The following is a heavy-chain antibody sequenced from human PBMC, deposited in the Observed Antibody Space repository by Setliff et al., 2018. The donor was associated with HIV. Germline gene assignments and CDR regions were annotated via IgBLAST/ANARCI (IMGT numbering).Heavy chain of an antibody. CDR2: IYHSGIT. CDR3: ARGIAAAEGYFDY. J-gene: IGHJ4*02. V-gene: IGHV4-39*07. CDR1: NGSISSSSYF. D-gene: IGHD6-13*01. Sequence: PSETLSLTCTVSNGSISSSSYFWGWIRQPPGKGLEWIGNIYHSGITYYNPSLKSRVTISLDTSKNQFSLKLSSVTAPDTAVYYCARGIAAAEGYFDYWGQGTLVTVSS.